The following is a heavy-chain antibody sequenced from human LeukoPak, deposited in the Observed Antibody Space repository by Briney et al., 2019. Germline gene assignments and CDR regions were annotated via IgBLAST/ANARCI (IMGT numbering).Heavy chain of an antibody. J-gene: IGHJ4*02. CDR1: GYTFTSYY. V-gene: IGHV1-46*01. CDR2: INVSDGNT. D-gene: IGHD2-2*01. CDR3: ARTYCSSTSCMYFDY. Sequence: ASVKVSCKASGYTFTSYYMRWVRQAPGQGLEWMGLINVSDGNTRYAQKLQGRVTMTRDMSTSTVYMELSSLRSEDTAVYYCARTYCSSTSCMYFDYWGQGTLVTVSS.